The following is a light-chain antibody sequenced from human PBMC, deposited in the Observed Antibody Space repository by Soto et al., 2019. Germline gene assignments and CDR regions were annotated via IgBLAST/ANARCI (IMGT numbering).Light chain of an antibody. CDR1: QSVSSNY. J-gene: IGKJ4*01. CDR2: RAS. Sequence: ATLSCRASQSVSSNYLAWYQQKPGQTPKVLIYRASTRATGIPDRFSGSGSGTDFTLTISRLEAEDFAVYYCQQYGSSPLTFGGGTKVDIK. CDR3: QQYGSSPLT. V-gene: IGKV3-20*01.